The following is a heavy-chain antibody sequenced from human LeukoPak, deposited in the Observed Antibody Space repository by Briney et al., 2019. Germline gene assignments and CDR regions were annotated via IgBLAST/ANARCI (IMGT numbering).Heavy chain of an antibody. CDR1: GYTFSDYY. CDR3: ARASVEMATIPDY. D-gene: IGHD5-24*01. CDR2: INPNSGGT. Sequence: ASVKVSCTASGYTFSDYYIHWLRQAPGQGLEWMGWINPNSGGTNYAQKFQGRVTMTRDTSISTAYMELSRLRSDDTAVYYCARASVEMATIPDYWGQGTLVTVSS. V-gene: IGHV1-2*02. J-gene: IGHJ4*02.